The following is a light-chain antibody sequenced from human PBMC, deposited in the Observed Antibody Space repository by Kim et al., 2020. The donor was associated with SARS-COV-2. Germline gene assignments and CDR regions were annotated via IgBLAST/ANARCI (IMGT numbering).Light chain of an antibody. J-gene: IGKJ2*01. CDR2: GAS. Sequence: EIVMTQSPATLSVSPGERATLSCRASQSVSSNLAWYQQKPGQAPRLLIYGASTRATGIPARFSGSGSGTEFTLTISSLQSEDFAVYYCQQYNNWLYTFGQGTKLVI. V-gene: IGKV3-15*01. CDR1: QSVSSN. CDR3: QQYNNWLYT.